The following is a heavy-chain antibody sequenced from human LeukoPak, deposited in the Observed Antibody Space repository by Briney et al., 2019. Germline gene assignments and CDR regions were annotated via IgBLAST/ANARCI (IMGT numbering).Heavy chain of an antibody. CDR2: IIPIFGTA. J-gene: IGHJ4*02. CDR3: ARVFVGATGFDY. CDR1: GGTFSSYA. V-gene: IGHV1-69*13. Sequence: SVKVSCKASGGTFSSYAISWVRQAPGQGLEWMGGIIPIFGTANYAQKFQGRVTITADESTSTAYMELSSLRSEDTAVYYCARVFVGATGFDYWGQGTLVTVSS. D-gene: IGHD1-26*01.